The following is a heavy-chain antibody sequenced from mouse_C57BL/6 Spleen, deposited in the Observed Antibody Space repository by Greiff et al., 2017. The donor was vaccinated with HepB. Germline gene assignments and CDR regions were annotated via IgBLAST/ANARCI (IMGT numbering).Heavy chain of an antibody. V-gene: IGHV1-15*01. J-gene: IGHJ2*01. CDR3: TREWEKYYGDYFAY. CDR1: GYTFTDYE. Sequence: VQLQQSGAELVRPGASVTLSCKASGYTFTDYEMHWVKQTPVHGLEWIGAIDPETGGTAYNQKFKGKAILTADKSSSTAYMELRSLTSEDSAVYYCTREWEKYYGDYFAYWGQGTPLTVSS. D-gene: IGHD1-1*02. CDR2: IDPETGGT.